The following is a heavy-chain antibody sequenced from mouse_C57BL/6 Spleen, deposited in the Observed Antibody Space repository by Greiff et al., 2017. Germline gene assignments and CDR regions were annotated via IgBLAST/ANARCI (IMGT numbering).Heavy chain of an antibody. CDR2: INPNNGGT. D-gene: IGHD2-3*01. J-gene: IGHJ3*01. CDR3: ARGLDGYYCGAWFAY. V-gene: IGHV1-22*01. Sequence: EVQLQQSGPELVKPGASVKMSCKASGYTFTDYNMHWVKQSHGKSLEWIGYINPNNGGTSYNQKFKGKATLTVNKSSSTAYMELRSLTSEDSAVYYCARGLDGYYCGAWFAYWGQGTLVTVSA. CDR1: GYTFTDYN.